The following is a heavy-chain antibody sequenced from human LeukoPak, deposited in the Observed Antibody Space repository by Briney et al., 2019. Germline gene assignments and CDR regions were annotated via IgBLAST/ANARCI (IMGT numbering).Heavy chain of an antibody. Sequence: ASVKVSCKASGYTFTSYGISWVRQAPGQGLEWMGWISAYNGNTNYAQKLQGRVTMTTDTSTSTAYMELRSLRSDDTAVYYCARDHSYYDFWSGYYNWFDPWGQGTLVTVSS. CDR2: ISAYNGNT. CDR3: ARDHSYYDFWSGYYNWFDP. J-gene: IGHJ5*02. V-gene: IGHV1-18*01. CDR1: GYTFTSYG. D-gene: IGHD3-3*01.